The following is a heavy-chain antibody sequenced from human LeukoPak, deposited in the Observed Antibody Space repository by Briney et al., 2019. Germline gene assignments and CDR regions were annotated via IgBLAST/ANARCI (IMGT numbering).Heavy chain of an antibody. V-gene: IGHV3-30*15. CDR2: MTYDGSHN. D-gene: IGHD4-11*01. Sequence: QPGRSLRLSCAASGFTFSNYAMQWVRQAPGEGPEWLAVMTYDGSHNFYADSVKGRFTISRDNARDTLYLQMSGLTPEDTAVYYCARESSDYIPAYWGQGTLVTVSS. CDR1: GFTFSNYA. J-gene: IGHJ4*02. CDR3: ARESSDYIPAY.